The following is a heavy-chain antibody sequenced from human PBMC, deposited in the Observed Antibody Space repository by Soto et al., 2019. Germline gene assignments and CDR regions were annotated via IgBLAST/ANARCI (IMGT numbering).Heavy chain of an antibody. CDR2: IWYDGSNK. V-gene: IGHV3-33*01. CDR1: GFTFSSYG. J-gene: IGHJ4*02. CDR3: ARVSIGSPFRLDY. Sequence: GESLKISCAASGFTFSSYGMHWVRQAPGKGLEWVAVIWYDGSNKYYADSVKGRFTISRDNSKNTLYLQMNSLRAEDTAVYYCARVSIGSPFRLDYWGQGTLVTVSS. D-gene: IGHD2-21*01.